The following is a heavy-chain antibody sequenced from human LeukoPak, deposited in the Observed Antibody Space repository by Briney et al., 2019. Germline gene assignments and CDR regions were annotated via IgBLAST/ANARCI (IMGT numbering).Heavy chain of an antibody. CDR2: ISGSGGST. V-gene: IGHV3-23*01. D-gene: IGHD2-15*01. J-gene: IGHJ4*02. Sequence: GGSLRLSCAASGFTFSSYAMSWVRQAPGKGLEWVSAISGSGGSTYYADSVKGRFTISRDNSKNTLYLQMNSLRAEDTAVYYCAGYCSGGSCYSGYWGQGTLVTVSS. CDR1: GFTFSSYA. CDR3: AGYCSGGSCYSGY.